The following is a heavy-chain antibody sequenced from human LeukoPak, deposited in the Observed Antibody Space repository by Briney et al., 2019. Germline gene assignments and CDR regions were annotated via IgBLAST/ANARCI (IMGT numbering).Heavy chain of an antibody. CDR1: GGSISSSNW. Sequence: PSETLSLTCSVSGGSISSSNWWRWVRQPPGKGLEWIGEIYHSGSTNYNPSLKSQVTISVDKSKNQFSLKLSSVTAADTAVYYCARRGIQLWFGAFDYWGQGTLVTVSS. J-gene: IGHJ4*02. D-gene: IGHD5-18*01. CDR3: ARRGIQLWFGAFDY. V-gene: IGHV4-4*02. CDR2: IYHSGST.